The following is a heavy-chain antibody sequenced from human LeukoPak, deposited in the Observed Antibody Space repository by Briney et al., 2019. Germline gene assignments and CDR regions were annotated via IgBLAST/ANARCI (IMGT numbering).Heavy chain of an antibody. Sequence: RASVTVSCKASGYTFTSFALHWVRQAPGQRLEWMGWINAGNGNTKYSQKFQGRVTITRDTSASTAYMDLSSLRSEDTAVYYCARAFPRDRSNWFDPWGRGTLVTVSS. D-gene: IGHD2-21*02. CDR1: GYTFTSFA. V-gene: IGHV1-3*01. CDR3: ARAFPRDRSNWFDP. J-gene: IGHJ5*02. CDR2: INAGNGNT.